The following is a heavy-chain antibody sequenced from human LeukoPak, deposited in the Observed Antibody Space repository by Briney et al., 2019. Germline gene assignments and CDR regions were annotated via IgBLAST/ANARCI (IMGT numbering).Heavy chain of an antibody. CDR2: ILYDGSNE. CDR1: GFPFSSYC. D-gene: IGHD6-13*01. V-gene: IGHV3-30*02. Sequence: PGGALRLSFGASGFPFSSYCMHWGRRVPGKGLGGGAFILYDGSNENYADSVKGRFTISRDNAKNSLYLQMNSLRAEDTAVYYCAKRPGVPTTPGIAPPLHHAKHDWGQGTLVTVSS. CDR3: AKRPGVPTTPGIAPPLHHAKHD. J-gene: IGHJ4*02.